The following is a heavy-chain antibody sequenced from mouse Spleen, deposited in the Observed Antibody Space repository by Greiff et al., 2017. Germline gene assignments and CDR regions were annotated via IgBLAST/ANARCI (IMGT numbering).Heavy chain of an antibody. D-gene: IGHD1-1*01. CDR2: IDPETGGT. CDR3: TRWDGSSPWFAY. CDR1: GYTFTDYE. J-gene: IGHJ3*01. Sequence: QVQLKESGAELVRPGASVTLSCKASGYTFTDYEMHWVKQTPVHGLEWIGAIDPETGGTAYNQKFKGKAILTADKSSSTAYMELRSLTSEDSAVYYCTRWDGSSPWFAYWGQGTLVTVSA. V-gene: IGHV1-15*01.